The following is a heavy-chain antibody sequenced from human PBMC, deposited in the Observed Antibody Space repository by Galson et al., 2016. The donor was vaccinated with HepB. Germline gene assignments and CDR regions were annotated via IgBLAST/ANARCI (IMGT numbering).Heavy chain of an antibody. CDR3: ARHGHGFRGNWFDP. D-gene: IGHD3-10*01. CDR1: GGTVRSYY. CDR2: VYNSGST. J-gene: IGHJ5*02. Sequence: SETLSLTCTVSGGTVRSYYWNWIRQPPGKGLEWIGNVYNSGSTNYDVSLRSRVIISVDTSNNEVSLRLTSVTAADSAVYYCARHGHGFRGNWFDPWGQGTLVTVSS. V-gene: IGHV4-59*08.